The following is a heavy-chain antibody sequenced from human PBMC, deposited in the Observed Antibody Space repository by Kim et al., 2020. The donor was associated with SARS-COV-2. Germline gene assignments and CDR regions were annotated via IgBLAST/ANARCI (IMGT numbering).Heavy chain of an antibody. CDR3: VTRVPYSGYLY. CDR2: ISMSGDRK. D-gene: IGHD5-12*01. V-gene: IGHV3-48*03. CDR1: GLSFSDYE. Sequence: GGSLRLSCAASGLSFSDYEFSWVRQAPGKGLEWISYISMSGDRKDYADSVEGRFTISRDNVKHSGYLQMNSLRVEDTAVYYCVTRVPYSGYLYWGQGTLITVSP. J-gene: IGHJ4*02.